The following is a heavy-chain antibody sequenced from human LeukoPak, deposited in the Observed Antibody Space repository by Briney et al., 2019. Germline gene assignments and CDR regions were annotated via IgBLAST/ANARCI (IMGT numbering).Heavy chain of an antibody. CDR3: ARGRQDVNMILVVMAGVSYYLDV. V-gene: IGHV4-34*01. Sequence: SKTLSLTCAVYGGSFSDYYWTWIRQTPGKGLEWIGEISPSGSSNYNPSLKSRVTISVDTSKNQFSLKLRSVTAADTAVYYCARGRQDVNMILVVMAGVSYYLDVWSKGTTVTVS. J-gene: IGHJ6*03. CDR1: GGSFSDYY. CDR2: ISPSGSS. D-gene: IGHD3-22*01.